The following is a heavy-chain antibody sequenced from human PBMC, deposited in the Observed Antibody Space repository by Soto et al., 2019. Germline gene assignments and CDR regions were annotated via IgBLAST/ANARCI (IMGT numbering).Heavy chain of an antibody. J-gene: IGHJ4*02. Sequence: EVQLVESGGGLVQPGGSLRLSCAASGFTFSSYSMNWVRQAPGKGLGWVSYISSSSSTKYYADSVKGRFTISRDNAKNSLYLQMNILRDEDTALYYCARDPGQITMVRGVSDYWGQGTLVAVSS. CDR1: GFTFSSYS. V-gene: IGHV3-48*02. CDR2: ISSSSSTK. CDR3: ARDPGQITMVRGVSDY. D-gene: IGHD3-10*01.